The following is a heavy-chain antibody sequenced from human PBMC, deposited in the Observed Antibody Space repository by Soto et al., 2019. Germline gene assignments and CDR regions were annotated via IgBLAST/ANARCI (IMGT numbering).Heavy chain of an antibody. V-gene: IGHV1-69*12. CDR3: ARYSYGYSYFDY. CDR1: GGTFSSYA. J-gene: IGHJ4*02. D-gene: IGHD5-18*01. CDR2: IIPIFGTA. Sequence: QVQLVQSGAEVKKPGSSVKVSCKASGGTFSSYAISWVRQSPGQGLERMGGIIPIFGTANYAQKFQGRVTITADESTSIAYMELSSLRCEDTAVYYFARYSYGYSYFDYWGQGTLVTVSS.